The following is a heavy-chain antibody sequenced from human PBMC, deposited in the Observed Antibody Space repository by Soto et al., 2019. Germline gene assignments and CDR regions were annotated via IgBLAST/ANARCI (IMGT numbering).Heavy chain of an antibody. Sequence: QLQLQESGSGLVTPSHTLSLTCTVSGGSISNAAYSWSWIRQPPGKGQEWIGYIYPSGMPFYNPSLRSRVTISIDRSNDQFSLNLKSVTAADTAVYYCARERGGYGLFDSWGQGTLVTVSS. D-gene: IGHD5-18*01. CDR3: ARERGGYGLFDS. CDR1: GGSISNAAYS. V-gene: IGHV4-30-2*01. J-gene: IGHJ4*02. CDR2: IYPSGMP.